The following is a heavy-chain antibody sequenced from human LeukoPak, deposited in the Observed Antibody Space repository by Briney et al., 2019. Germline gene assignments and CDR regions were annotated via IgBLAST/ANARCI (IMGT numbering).Heavy chain of an antibody. D-gene: IGHD6-19*01. V-gene: IGHV4-34*01. CDR1: GGSFNNYF. CDR3: VSRYSSGGFEAEN. J-gene: IGHJ4*02. Sequence: SETLSLTCAVYGGSFNNYFWSWIRQPPGRGLEWIGEITHSGSTNYNPSVKSRVTISVDTSKNQFSLKLNSVTAADTAVYYCVSRYSSGGFEAENWGQGTLVTVSS. CDR2: ITHSGST.